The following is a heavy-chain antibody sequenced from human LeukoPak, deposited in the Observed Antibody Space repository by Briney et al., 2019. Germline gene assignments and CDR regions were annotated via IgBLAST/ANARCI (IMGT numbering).Heavy chain of an antibody. V-gene: IGHV4-61*01. CDR1: GGSVSSGSYY. CDR2: IYYSGST. D-gene: IGHD3-22*01. J-gene: IGHJ6*02. CDR3: ARADYDSSGPYYGMDV. Sequence: SETLSLTCTVSGGSVSSGSYYWSWIRQPPGKGLEWIGYIYYSGSTNYNPSLKSRVTISVDTSKNQFSLKLSSVTAADTAVYYCARADYDSSGPYYGMDVWGQGTTVTVSS.